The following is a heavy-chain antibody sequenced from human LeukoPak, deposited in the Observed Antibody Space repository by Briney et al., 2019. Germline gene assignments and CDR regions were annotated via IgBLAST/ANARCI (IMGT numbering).Heavy chain of an antibody. J-gene: IGHJ4*02. CDR1: GFTFSSYG. CDR2: ISYDGSNK. V-gene: IGHV3-30*18. CDR3: AKELDDYGDY. D-gene: IGHD4-17*01. Sequence: PGGSLRLSCAASGFTFSSYGMHWVRQAPGKGLEWVAVISYDGSNKYYADFVKGRFTISRDNSKNTLYLQMNSLRAEDTAVYYCAKELDDYGDYWGQGTLVTVSS.